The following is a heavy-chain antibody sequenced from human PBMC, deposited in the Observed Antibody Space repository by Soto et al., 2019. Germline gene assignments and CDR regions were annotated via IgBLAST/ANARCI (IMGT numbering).Heavy chain of an antibody. V-gene: IGHV5-51*01. CDR1: GYSFTSYW. J-gene: IGHJ4*02. D-gene: IGHD6-13*01. CDR2: IYPGDSDT. Sequence: GESLKISCKGSGYSFTSYWIGWVRQMPGKGLEWMGIIYPGDSDTRYSPSFQGQVTISADKSISTAYLQWSSLKASDTAMYYCARHVTSAAGTTPYFDYWGQGTLVTVSS. CDR3: ARHVTSAAGTTPYFDY.